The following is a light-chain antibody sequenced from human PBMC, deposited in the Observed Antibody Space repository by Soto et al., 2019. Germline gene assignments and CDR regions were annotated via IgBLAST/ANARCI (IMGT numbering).Light chain of an antibody. CDR2: DVS. Sequence: QSALTQPRSVSGSPGQSVSISCTGTSSDVGGYTYVSWYQQHPGKAPKVMIYDVSKRPSGVPDRFSGSKSGNTASLTISGLQCEDEADYYCCSYAGRYTYVFGSGTKLTVL. J-gene: IGLJ1*01. V-gene: IGLV2-11*01. CDR3: CSYAGRYTYV. CDR1: SSDVGGYTY.